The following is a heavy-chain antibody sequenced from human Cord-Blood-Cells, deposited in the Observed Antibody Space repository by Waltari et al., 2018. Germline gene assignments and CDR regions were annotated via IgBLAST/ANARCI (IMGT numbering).Heavy chain of an antibody. V-gene: IGHV4-34*01. D-gene: IGHD6-19*01. Sequence: QVQLQQWGAGLLKPSATLSLTCAVYGGSFSGYYWSWIRQPPGKGLEWIGEINHSGSTNYNPSLKSRVTISVDTSKNQFSLKLSSVTAADTAVYYCARGDSSGWYYYYYGMDVWGQGTTVTVSS. CDR1: GGSFSGYY. CDR3: ARGDSSGWYYYYYGMDV. J-gene: IGHJ6*02. CDR2: INHSGST.